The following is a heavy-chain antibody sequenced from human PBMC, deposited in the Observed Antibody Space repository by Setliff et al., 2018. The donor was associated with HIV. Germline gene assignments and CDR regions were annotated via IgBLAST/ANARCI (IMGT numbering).Heavy chain of an antibody. V-gene: IGHV3-9*01. D-gene: IGHD4-17*01. CDR2: INWNSGTI. CDR1: GFTFDDYA. CDR3: ARGQTSVTLQFDH. J-gene: IGHJ4*02. Sequence: GGSLRLSCAAFGFTFDDYAMHWGRQAPGKGLEGVSGINWNSGTIAYADFVKGRFTISRDNAKRSLYLQMNRLKTEDTAVYYCARGQTSVTLQFDHWGQGTLVTVS.